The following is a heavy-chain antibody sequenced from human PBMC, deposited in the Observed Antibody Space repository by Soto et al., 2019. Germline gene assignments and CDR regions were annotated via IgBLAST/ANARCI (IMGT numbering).Heavy chain of an antibody. D-gene: IGHD4-4*01. CDR1: GXSFDDYD. CDR3: ARPDENSFPSGLDV. CDR2: LYRGGYIR. V-gene: IGHV3-NL1*01. J-gene: IGHJ6*02. Sequence: GSLILSCKVSGXSFDDYDLTWVRQAPGRGLEWVSILYRGGYIRYRDSVLGRFTISRDTSKNTLYLQMNYLTVEDTANYYCARPDENSFPSGLDVWGQGTTVTVSS.